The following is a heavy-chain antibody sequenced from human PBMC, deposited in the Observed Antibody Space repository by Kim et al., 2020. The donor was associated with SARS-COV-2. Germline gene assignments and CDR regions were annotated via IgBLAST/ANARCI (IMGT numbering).Heavy chain of an antibody. CDR1: GGSISSGDYY. CDR3: AREGIAARPDYYYGMDV. J-gene: IGHJ6*02. CDR2: IYYRGST. V-gene: IGHV4-30-4*01. Sequence: SETLSLTCTVSGGSISSGDYYWSWIRQPPGKGLEWIGYIYYRGSTYYNPSLKSRVTISVDTSKNQFSLKLSSVTAADTAVYYCAREGIAARPDYYYGMDVWGQGTTVTVSS. D-gene: IGHD6-6*01.